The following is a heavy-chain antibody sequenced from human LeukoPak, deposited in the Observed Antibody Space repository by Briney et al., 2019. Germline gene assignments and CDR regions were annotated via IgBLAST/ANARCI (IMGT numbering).Heavy chain of an antibody. V-gene: IGHV3-74*01. J-gene: IGHJ4*02. D-gene: IGHD4-17*01. CDR1: GFTFSSYW. Sequence: GGSLRLSCAASGFTFSSYWMHWVRQAPGKGLVWVSRINGDGSSTSYADSVKGRFTISRDNAKNTLYLQMNSLRAGDTAVYYCAREDYGDYFDYWGQGTLVTVSS. CDR2: INGDGSST. CDR3: AREDYGDYFDY.